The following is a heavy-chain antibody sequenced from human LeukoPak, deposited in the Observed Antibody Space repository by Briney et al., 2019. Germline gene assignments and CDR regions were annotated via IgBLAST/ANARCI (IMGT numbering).Heavy chain of an antibody. CDR1: GGSISSSSYY. V-gene: IGHV4-39*07. Sequence: SETLSLTCTVSGGSISSSSYYWGWIRQPPGKGLEWIGSIYYSGSTYYNPSLKSRVTISVDTSKNQFSLKLSSVTAADTAVYYCARDLNYYDGNPLAEDYWGQGTLVTVSS. D-gene: IGHD3-22*01. J-gene: IGHJ4*02. CDR3: ARDLNYYDGNPLAEDY. CDR2: IYYSGST.